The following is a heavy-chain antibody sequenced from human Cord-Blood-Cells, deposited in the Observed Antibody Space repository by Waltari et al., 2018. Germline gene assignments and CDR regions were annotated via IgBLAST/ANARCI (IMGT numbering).Heavy chain of an antibody. V-gene: IGHV3-53*01. CDR2: IYSGGRT. D-gene: IGHD6-13*01. CDR1: GFTGSSNY. J-gene: IGHJ4*02. Sequence: EVQLVESGGGLIQPGGSLRLSCAAYGFTGSSNYMSWVRQAPGKGLEVVSVIYSGGRTYYADSVKGRFTISRDNSKTTLYLQMNSLRAEDTAVYYCARLDSSSWSHFDYWGQGTLVTVSS. CDR3: ARLDSSSWSHFDY.